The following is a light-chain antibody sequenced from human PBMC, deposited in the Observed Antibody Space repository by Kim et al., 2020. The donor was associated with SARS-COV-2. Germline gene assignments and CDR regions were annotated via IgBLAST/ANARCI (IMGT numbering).Light chain of an antibody. V-gene: IGKV2-30*02. CDR1: QSLVHTDGNIY. CDR2: KVS. Sequence: IVMTQSPLSLPVTLGQPASISCRSSQSLVHTDGNIYLSWFHQRPGQSPRRLIYKVSTRDSGVPDRFIGSGSGTDFTLQISRVEAEDVGVYFCMQDTQRLTFGAGTKVDIK. J-gene: IGKJ4*01. CDR3: MQDTQRLT.